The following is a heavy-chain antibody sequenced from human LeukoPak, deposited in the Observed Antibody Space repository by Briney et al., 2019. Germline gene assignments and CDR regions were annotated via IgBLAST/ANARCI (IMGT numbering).Heavy chain of an antibody. V-gene: IGHV1-2*06. Sequence: ASVKVSCKASGYTFTGYYMHWVGQAPGQGLEGMGRINPNSGGTNYAQKFQGRVTMTRDTSISTAYMELSRLRSDDTAVYYCARVSSGGSSGYLFDYWGQGTLVTVSS. CDR2: INPNSGGT. J-gene: IGHJ4*02. D-gene: IGHD3-22*01. CDR3: ARVSSGGSSGYLFDY. CDR1: GYTFTGYY.